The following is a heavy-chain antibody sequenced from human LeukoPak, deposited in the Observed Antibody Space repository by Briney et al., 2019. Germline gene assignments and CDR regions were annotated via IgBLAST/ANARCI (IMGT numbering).Heavy chain of an antibody. Sequence: GGSLRLSCAASGFTFSSYWMSWVRQAPGKGLEWVANIKQDGSEKHYVDSVKDRFTISKDNTKNSLYLQMNSLRVEDTAVYYCTKVRSGSSNWALRVFDYWGQGALVTVSS. CDR2: IKQDGSEK. CDR3: TKVRSGSSNWALRVFDY. J-gene: IGHJ4*02. D-gene: IGHD4-11*01. V-gene: IGHV3-7*03. CDR1: GFTFSSYW.